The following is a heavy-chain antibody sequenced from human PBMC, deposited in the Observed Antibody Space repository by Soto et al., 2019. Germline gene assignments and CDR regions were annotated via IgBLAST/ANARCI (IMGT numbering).Heavy chain of an antibody. J-gene: IGHJ4*02. CDR2: IKSKTDGGTT. Sequence: NPGGSLRLSCAASGFTFSNAWMSWVRQAPGKGLEWVGRIKSKTDGGTTDYAAPVKGRFTISRDDSKNTLYLQMNSLKTEDTAVYYCTAKAPQTTVTTSAQTTDYWGQGTLVTVSS. V-gene: IGHV3-15*01. CDR3: TAKAPQTTVTTSAQTTDY. CDR1: GFTFSNAW. D-gene: IGHD4-17*01.